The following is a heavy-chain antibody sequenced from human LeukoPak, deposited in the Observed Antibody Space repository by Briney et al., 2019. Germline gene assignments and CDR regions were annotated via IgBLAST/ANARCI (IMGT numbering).Heavy chain of an antibody. J-gene: IGHJ1*01. CDR3: AKGWRGWRDEREFNQH. CDR2: ISEDESAK. CDR1: GFTFSTYS. D-gene: IGHD6-19*01. V-gene: IGHV3-7*03. Sequence: GGSLRLSCAASGFTFSTYSMAWVRQAPGKGLEWGANISEDESAKNQADSVKGRFTISRDNAQKSVYLQMNSLRAEDTGVYYCAKGWRGWRDEREFNQHWGQGTLVTVSS.